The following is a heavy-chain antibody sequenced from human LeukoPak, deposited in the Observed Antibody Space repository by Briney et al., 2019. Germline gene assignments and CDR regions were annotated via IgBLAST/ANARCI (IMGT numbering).Heavy chain of an antibody. CDR1: GGSISSYY. J-gene: IGHJ4*02. V-gene: IGHV4-59*08. Sequence: SETLSLTCTVSGGSISSYYWSWIRQPPGKGLEWIGYIYYSGSTNYNPSLKSRVTISVDTSKNQFSLKLSSVTAADTAVYYCARLYSISWYWSGYFDYWGQGTLVTVSS. CDR3: ARLYSISWYWSGYFDY. CDR2: IYYSGST. D-gene: IGHD6-13*01.